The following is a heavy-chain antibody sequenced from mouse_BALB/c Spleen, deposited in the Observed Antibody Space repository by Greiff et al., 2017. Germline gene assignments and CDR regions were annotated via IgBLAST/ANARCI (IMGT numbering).Heavy chain of an antibody. CDR3: ARDGVPFAY. V-gene: IGHV5-6-3*01. CDR1: GFTFSSYG. J-gene: IGHJ3*01. Sequence: DVMLVESGGGLVQPGGSLKLSCAASGFTFSSYGMSWVRQTPDKRLELVATINSNGGSTYYPDSVKGRFTISRDNAKNTLYLQMSSLKSEDTAMYYCARDGVPFAYWGQGTLVTVSA. CDR2: INSNGGST.